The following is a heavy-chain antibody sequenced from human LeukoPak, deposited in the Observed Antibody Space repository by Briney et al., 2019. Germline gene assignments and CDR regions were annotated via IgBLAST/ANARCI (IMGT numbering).Heavy chain of an antibody. D-gene: IGHD5-18*01. CDR2: IYPGDSDY. Sequence: GAPRQICCRCAGFIFTYYWIGCVRPLPGKGLEWMGIIYPGDSDYRSSPSFQGQVTISDNKSNSTAYLQCSSLEAATTAIYSCARSWMAGYGTVLDYWGQGTMVTVSS. V-gene: IGHV5-51*01. CDR3: ARSWMAGYGTVLDY. CDR1: GFIFTYYW. J-gene: IGHJ4*02.